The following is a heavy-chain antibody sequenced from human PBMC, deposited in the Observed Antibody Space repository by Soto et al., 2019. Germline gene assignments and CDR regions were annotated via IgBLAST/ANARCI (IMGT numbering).Heavy chain of an antibody. J-gene: IGHJ3*02. D-gene: IGHD1-26*01. CDR2: TGNKANNYVT. V-gene: IGHV3-72*01. CDR3: TTPRGSGSYSAFDI. CDR1: GFTFSDHC. Sequence: EVQQVESGGGLVQPGGSLRLSCAVSGFTFSDHCMDWVRQAPGKGLEWIGRTGNKANNYVTKYAASVQGRFTVSRDDSKDSLYLQMNSLKTEDTAVYYCTTPRGSGSYSAFDIWGQGTKVTVST.